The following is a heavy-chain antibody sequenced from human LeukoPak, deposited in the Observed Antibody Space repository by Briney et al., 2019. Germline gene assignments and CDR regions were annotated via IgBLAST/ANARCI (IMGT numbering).Heavy chain of an antibody. V-gene: IGHV4-34*01. CDR3: AREVYYDTSGFYSYFDY. J-gene: IGHJ4*02. Sequence: PSETLSLTCAVYGGSFSGYYWSWIRQPPGKGLEWIGEINHSGSTNYNPSLKSRVTISVDTSKNQFSLKLSSVTAADTAVYYCAREVYYDTSGFYSYFDYWGQGTLVSVSS. CDR1: GGSFSGYY. D-gene: IGHD3-22*01. CDR2: INHSGST.